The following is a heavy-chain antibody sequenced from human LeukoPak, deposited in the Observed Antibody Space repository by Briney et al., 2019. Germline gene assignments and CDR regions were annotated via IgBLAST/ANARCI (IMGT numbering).Heavy chain of an antibody. CDR3: ARSGWLGDAFDI. CDR2: IYYSGST. Sequence: SETLSLTCTVSGGSISSYYWSWIRQPPGKGLEWIGYIYYSGSTNYNPSLKSRVTISVDTSKNQFSLKLSSVTAADTAVYYCARSGWLGDAFDIWGPGTIVTVSS. CDR1: GGSISSYY. D-gene: IGHD6-19*01. J-gene: IGHJ3*02. V-gene: IGHV4-59*01.